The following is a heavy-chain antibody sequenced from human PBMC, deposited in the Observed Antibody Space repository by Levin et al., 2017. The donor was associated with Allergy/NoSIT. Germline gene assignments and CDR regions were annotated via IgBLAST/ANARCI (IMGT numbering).Heavy chain of an antibody. Sequence: PEASVKVSCKASGYTFTDDYLHWVRQAPGQGLEWMGWINPNSGGTKYAQKFQGRVTMTRDTSISTAYMELSRLRSDDMAVYYCARVKYCIKGVCLNFDLWGQGTMVTVSS. V-gene: IGHV1-2*02. CDR2: INPNSGGT. CDR1: GYTFTDDY. CDR3: ARVKYCIKGVCLNFDL. D-gene: IGHD2-8*01. J-gene: IGHJ3*01.